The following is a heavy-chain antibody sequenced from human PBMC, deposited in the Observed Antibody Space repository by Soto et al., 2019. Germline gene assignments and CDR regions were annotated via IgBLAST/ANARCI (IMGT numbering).Heavy chain of an antibody. V-gene: IGHV4-39*01. D-gene: IGHD4-17*01. Sequence: SETLALSINVSGGPIISSNFYWGCMRQPTGKGLESMGSVESGGNTYDNPSFRSRVTLSADTSKNQFFMTMSSFNAAHTAVYYSASHVLGAVTLNWFDSCGQGTLVPVYS. CDR1: GGPIISSNFY. CDR2: VESGGNT. J-gene: IGHJ5*01. CDR3: ASHVLGAVTLNWFDS.